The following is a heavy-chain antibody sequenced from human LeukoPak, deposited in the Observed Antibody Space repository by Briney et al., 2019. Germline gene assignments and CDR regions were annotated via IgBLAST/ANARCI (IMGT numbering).Heavy chain of an antibody. V-gene: IGHV3-30*18. CDR1: SFTFRSYG. Sequence: QPGGSLRLPCAASSFTFRSYGMHWVRQAPGKGLEWVAVISNDANNENYADSVKGRFTISRDNSQNTLYLQMNSLRVEDTAVYYCAKDRHPARTDGYYFDYWGQGTLVTVSS. CDR2: ISNDANNE. CDR3: AKDRHPARTDGYYFDY. J-gene: IGHJ4*02. D-gene: IGHD5-24*01.